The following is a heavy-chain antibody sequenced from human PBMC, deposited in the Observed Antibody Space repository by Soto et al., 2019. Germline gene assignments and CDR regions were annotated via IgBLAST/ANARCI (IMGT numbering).Heavy chain of an antibody. V-gene: IGHV3-23*01. CDR2: ISGGGDPT. CDR1: GFTFNNYA. Sequence: EVQLLESGGALVQPGGSLRLSCAASGFTFNNYAMTWVRQAPGKGLEWVSAISGGGDPTSYADSVKGRLTVSRDGSKNTLYRQMSSLRAEDTALYYCAKGRGGAGSRTPRVDFWGQGTLVTVSS. CDR3: AKGRGGAGSRTPRVDF. D-gene: IGHD3-10*01. J-gene: IGHJ4*02.